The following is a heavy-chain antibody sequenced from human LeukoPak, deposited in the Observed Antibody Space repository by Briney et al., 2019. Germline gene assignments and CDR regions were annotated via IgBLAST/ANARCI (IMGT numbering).Heavy chain of an antibody. CDR1: GFTFSSYG. CDR2: IWYDGSNK. Sequence: GGSLRLSCAASGFTFSSYGMHWVRQAPGKGLEWVAVIWYDGSNKYYADSVKGRFTISRDNSKNTLYLQMNSLRAEDTAVYYCARDDDSSARYSGAFDIWGQGTMVTVSS. CDR3: ARDDDSSARYSGAFDI. J-gene: IGHJ3*02. D-gene: IGHD3-22*01. V-gene: IGHV3-30*19.